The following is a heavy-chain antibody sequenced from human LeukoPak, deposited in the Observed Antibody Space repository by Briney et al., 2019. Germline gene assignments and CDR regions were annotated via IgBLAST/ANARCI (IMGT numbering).Heavy chain of an antibody. Sequence: GSLRLSCAASGFTFNSYALTWVRQAPGKGLEWVSAISGSGDTTSYADSVKGRFTISRDNSKNTLYLQMNSLRAEDTAVYYCASKDYWGQGTLVTVSS. CDR2: ISGSGDTT. CDR3: ASKDY. V-gene: IGHV3-23*01. J-gene: IGHJ4*02. CDR1: GFTFNSYA.